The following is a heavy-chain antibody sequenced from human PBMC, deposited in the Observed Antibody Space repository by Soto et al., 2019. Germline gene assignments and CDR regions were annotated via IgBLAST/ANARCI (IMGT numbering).Heavy chain of an antibody. Sequence: SETLSLTCTVFSGSISSYYWNWIRQPPGKGLEWIGYIYYSGSTNYNPSLKSRVTISVDTSKNQISLKLSSVTAADTAVYYCARGRYDYVWGSYRPFDYWGQGTLVTVSS. V-gene: IGHV4-59*01. CDR2: IYYSGST. J-gene: IGHJ4*02. D-gene: IGHD3-16*02. CDR3: ARGRYDYVWGSYRPFDY. CDR1: SGSISSYY.